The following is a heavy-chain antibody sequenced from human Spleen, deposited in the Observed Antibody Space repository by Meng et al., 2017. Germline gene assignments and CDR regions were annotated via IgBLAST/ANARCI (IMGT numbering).Heavy chain of an antibody. CDR3: ARGPTTMAHDFDY. CDR2: INHSGST. Sequence: QVHLQQWGAGLLKPSETRSLPCVVSGGSFSDYYWSWIRQPPGKGLEWIGEINHSGSTNYNPSLESRATISVDTSQNNLSLKLSSVTAADSAVYYCARGPTTMAHDFDYWGQGTLVTVSS. J-gene: IGHJ4*02. D-gene: IGHD4-11*01. V-gene: IGHV4-34*01. CDR1: GGSFSDYY.